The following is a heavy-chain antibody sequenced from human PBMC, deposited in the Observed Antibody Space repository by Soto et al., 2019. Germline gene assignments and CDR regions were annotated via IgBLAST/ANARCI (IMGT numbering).Heavy chain of an antibody. J-gene: IGHJ3*02. D-gene: IGHD6-19*01. CDR1: GFTFSSYG. CDR2: ISYDGSNK. V-gene: IGHV3-30*18. CDR3: VKDLPRSYSSGWYGGAFDI. Sequence: QVQLVESGGGVVQPGRSLRLSCAASGFTFSSYGMHWVRQAPGKGLEWVAVISYDGSNKYYADSVKGRFTISRDNSKNSLYLQMNSLRAEDTAVYYCVKDLPRSYSSGWYGGAFDIWGQGTMVTVSS.